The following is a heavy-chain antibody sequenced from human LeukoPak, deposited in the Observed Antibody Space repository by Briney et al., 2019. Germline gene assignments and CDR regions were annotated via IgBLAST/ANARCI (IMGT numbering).Heavy chain of an antibody. J-gene: IGHJ6*02. CDR3: ARQGSIAVAGTSYYGMDV. V-gene: IGHV1-8*01. CDR2: MNPNSGNT. D-gene: IGHD6-19*01. Sequence: ASVKVSCKASGYTFTSYDIIWVRQATGQGLGWMGWMNPNSGNTGYAQKFQGRVTMTRNTSISTAYMELSSLRSEDTAVYYCARQGSIAVAGTSYYGMDVWGQGTTVTVSS. CDR1: GYTFTSYD.